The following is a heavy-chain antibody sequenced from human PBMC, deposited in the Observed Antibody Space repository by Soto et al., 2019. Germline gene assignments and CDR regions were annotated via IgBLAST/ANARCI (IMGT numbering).Heavy chain of an antibody. CDR3: ARGEMATITWPAFDI. D-gene: IGHD5-12*01. V-gene: IGHV1-69*12. Sequence: QVQLVQSGAEVKKPGSSVKVSCKASGGTFSSYAISWVRQAPGQGLEWMGGISPIFGTANYAQKFQGRGTIPADESTSTAYMELSSLRSEDTAGYYCARGEMATITWPAFDIWGQGTMVTVSS. CDR1: GGTFSSYA. CDR2: ISPIFGTA. J-gene: IGHJ3*02.